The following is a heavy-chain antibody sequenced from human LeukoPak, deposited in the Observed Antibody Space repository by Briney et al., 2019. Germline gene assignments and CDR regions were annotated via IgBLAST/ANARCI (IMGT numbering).Heavy chain of an antibody. CDR1: GRTFSSYA. CDR3: ARRSQPRQASLRYPTFEAYYYVGMDV. D-gene: IGHD3-9*01. CDR2: IIPLFSKT. Sequence: ASVRLSCNASGRTFSSYAIRWVRQAPGKGLEWMGEIIPLFSKTNYAQKFQRRVTIPAHKPTRTPYMELSSLRSEDTAVYYCARRSQPRQASLRYPTFEAYYYVGMDVWGKGTTVTVSS. V-gene: IGHV1-69*06. J-gene: IGHJ6*04.